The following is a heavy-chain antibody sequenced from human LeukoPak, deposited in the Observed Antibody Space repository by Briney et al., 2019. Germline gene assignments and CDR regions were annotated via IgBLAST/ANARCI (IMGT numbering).Heavy chain of an antibody. D-gene: IGHD1-26*01. V-gene: IGHV3-53*01. CDR2: IYSGGST. CDR3: ARDRRDPGAYYFDY. CDR1: GFTVSSNY. J-gene: IGHJ4*02. Sequence: GGSLRLSCAASGFTVSSNYMSWVRQAPGKGLEWVSVIYSGGSTYYADSVKGRFTISRDNSKNALYLQMNSLRAEDTAVYYCARDRRDPGAYYFDYWGQGTLVTVSS.